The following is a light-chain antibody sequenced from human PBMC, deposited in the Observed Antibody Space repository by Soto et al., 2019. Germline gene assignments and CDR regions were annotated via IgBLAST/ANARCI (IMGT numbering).Light chain of an antibody. CDR3: KTFNSSLAAGV. V-gene: IGLV1-40*01. J-gene: IGLJ2*01. CDR2: GNT. Sequence: QSVLTQPPSVSGAPGQRVTISCTGSSSNIGAGYDVHWYQQLPGTAPKLLIYGNTNRPSGVTDRFSGIKSSTTASLAITGLQAEHEADYYRKTFNSSLAAGVFGGGTKLTVL. CDR1: SSNIGAGYD.